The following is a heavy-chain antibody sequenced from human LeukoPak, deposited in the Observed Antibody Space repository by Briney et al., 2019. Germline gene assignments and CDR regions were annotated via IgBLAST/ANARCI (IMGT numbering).Heavy chain of an antibody. CDR1: GGSVSSGRDY. CDR2: IYYSGST. J-gene: IGHJ4*02. CDR3: ARDAYNLGYCSGGSCYGSY. Sequence: SETRSLTCTVSGGSVSSGRDYWSWIRQPPGKGLEWIGVIYYSGSTNYNPSLKSRVTISVDTSKSQSSLNLNSVTAADTAVYYCARDAYNLGYCSGGSCYGSYWGQGTLVTVSS. V-gene: IGHV4-61*01. D-gene: IGHD2-15*01.